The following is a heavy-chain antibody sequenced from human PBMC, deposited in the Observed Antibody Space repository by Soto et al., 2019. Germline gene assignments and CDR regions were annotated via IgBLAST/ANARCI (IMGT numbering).Heavy chain of an antibody. CDR3: ATKGEGDEPGDSLDF. Sequence: QVQLVQSGAEVKKSGSSVKVSCKGSGGNFNSYAISWVRQAPGQGLEWMAGIIPIIGAPNYAQKFQGRVTITADESTHTVYMDVNSLTSDDTALYYCATKGEGDEPGDSLDFWGPGTLVTVSS. V-gene: IGHV1-69*01. J-gene: IGHJ4*02. D-gene: IGHD3-16*01. CDR1: GGNFNSYA. CDR2: IIPIIGAP.